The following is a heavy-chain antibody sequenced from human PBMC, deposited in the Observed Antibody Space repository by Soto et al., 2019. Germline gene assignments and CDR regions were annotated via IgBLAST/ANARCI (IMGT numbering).Heavy chain of an antibody. J-gene: IGHJ6*02. V-gene: IGHV5-51*01. CDR1: GYSFTSYW. CDR2: IYPGDSDT. D-gene: IGHD6-6*01. Sequence: GESLKISCKGSGYSFTSYWIGWVRQMPGKGLEWMGIIYPGDSDTRYSPSFQGQVTISADKSISTAYLQWSSLKASDTAMYYWARRKSSSSPFDSYYYYYGMDVWGQGTTVTLSS. CDR3: ARRKSSSSPFDSYYYYYGMDV.